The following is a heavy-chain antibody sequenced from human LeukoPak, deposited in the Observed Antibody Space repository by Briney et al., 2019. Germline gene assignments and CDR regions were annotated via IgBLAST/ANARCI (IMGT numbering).Heavy chain of an antibody. D-gene: IGHD3-10*01. Sequence: SETLSLTCAVYGGSFSTYYWNWVRQPPGSGLEWIGEINQSGSTNYSPSLKRRVTVSIDTSKNQFSLKMSSLTAADTAIYFCARHGLGRGVYITRQYNYYMDVWGTGTTVAVSS. CDR3: ARHGLGRGVYITRQYNYYMDV. J-gene: IGHJ6*04. CDR1: GGSFSTYY. CDR2: INQSGST. V-gene: IGHV4-34*01.